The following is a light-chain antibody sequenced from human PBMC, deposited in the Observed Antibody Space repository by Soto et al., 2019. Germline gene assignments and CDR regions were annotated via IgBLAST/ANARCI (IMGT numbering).Light chain of an antibody. CDR3: SSYTRSSTLYV. Sequence: QSVLTQPASVSGSPGQSITISCTGTSSDVGGYNYVSWYQQHPGKAPKLMIYDVSNRPSGVSNRFSGSKSGNTASLTISGLQAEDEVDYYCSSYTRSSTLYVFGTGTKLTVL. J-gene: IGLJ1*01. CDR2: DVS. V-gene: IGLV2-14*01. CDR1: SSDVGGYNY.